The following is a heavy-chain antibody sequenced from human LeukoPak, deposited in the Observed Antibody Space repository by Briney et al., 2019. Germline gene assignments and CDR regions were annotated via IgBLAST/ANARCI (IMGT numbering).Heavy chain of an antibody. CDR1: GFTFSTNS. CDR3: ARDRLRSHFDY. J-gene: IGHJ4*02. Sequence: SGGSLRLSCAASGFTFSTNSMNWVRQAPGKGLEWLSYISSGSSTIYYADSVKGRFTIFRDNAKNSVYLQMNSLRAEDTAVYYCARDRLRSHFDYWGQGTLVTVSS. V-gene: IGHV3-48*04. D-gene: IGHD4-17*01. CDR2: ISSGSSTI.